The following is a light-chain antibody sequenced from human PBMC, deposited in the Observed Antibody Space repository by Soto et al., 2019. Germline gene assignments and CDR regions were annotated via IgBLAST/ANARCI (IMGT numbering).Light chain of an antibody. CDR1: QSITRY. Sequence: DLQMTQSPSSLSASVGDRVAITCRASQSITRYLNWYQQRPGKAPKLLIYAASSLQGGVPSRFSGSGSGTDFTLTISSLYPEDFATYYCQQTYSTPQTFGQGTKVEI. V-gene: IGKV1-39*01. CDR2: AAS. CDR3: QQTYSTPQT. J-gene: IGKJ1*01.